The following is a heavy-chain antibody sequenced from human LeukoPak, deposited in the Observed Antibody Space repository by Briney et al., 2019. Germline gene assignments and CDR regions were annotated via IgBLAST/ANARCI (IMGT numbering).Heavy chain of an antibody. D-gene: IGHD3-9*01. CDR1: GFTFSSYA. CDR2: ISGSGGST. Sequence: GGSLRLSCAASGFTFSSYAMSWVRQAPGKGLEWVSAISGSGGSTYYADSVKGRFTISRDNSENTLYLQMNSLRAEDTAVYYCAKVVGNYDILTGYHIDYWGQGTLVTVSS. J-gene: IGHJ4*02. V-gene: IGHV3-23*01. CDR3: AKVVGNYDILTGYHIDY.